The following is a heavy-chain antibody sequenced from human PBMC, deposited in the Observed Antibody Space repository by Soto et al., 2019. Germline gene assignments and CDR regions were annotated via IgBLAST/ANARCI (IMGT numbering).Heavy chain of an antibody. V-gene: IGHV1-69*01. CDR2: IIPIFGTA. CDR3: ASDEDELRERRFDP. CDR1: GGTFSSSA. D-gene: IGHD1-7*01. Sequence: QVQLVQSGAEVKKPGSSVKVSCQASGGTFSSSAISWVRQAPGQGLEWMGGIIPIFGTANYAQKFQGRVTITADESTSTVYMELSSLRSEYTAVYYCASDEDELRERRFDPWGQGTLVTVSS. J-gene: IGHJ5*02.